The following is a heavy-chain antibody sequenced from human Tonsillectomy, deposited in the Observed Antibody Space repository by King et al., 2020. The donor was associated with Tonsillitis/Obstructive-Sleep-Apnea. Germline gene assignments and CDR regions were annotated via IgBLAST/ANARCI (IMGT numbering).Heavy chain of an antibody. D-gene: IGHD2-15*01. CDR3: GSDVASVVRFDY. V-gene: IGHV4-39*01. CDR1: GGSISTTSYY. Sequence: QLQESGPGLVKASETLSLTCTFSGGSISTTSYYWGWIRQPPGKGLEWIGSLHYNRATYYNPSLKSRATISVDTSKNQFSLKLSPVTAADTAVYFCGSDVASVVRFDYWGQGILVIVSS. CDR2: LHYNRAT. J-gene: IGHJ4*02.